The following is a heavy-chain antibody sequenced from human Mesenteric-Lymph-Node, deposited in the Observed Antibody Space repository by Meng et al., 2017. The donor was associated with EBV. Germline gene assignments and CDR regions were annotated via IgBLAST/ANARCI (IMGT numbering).Heavy chain of an antibody. D-gene: IGHD4-17*01. V-gene: IGHV1-46*01. Sequence: VQLGQHGAGGKKAGASVTVSCKTSGYIVSSFVIHWVRQGPGQGLEGRGIVDPSGRRTRNAQQFQGRVTMTSDVYTTTVYMELSSLRSEDTAVYSCARDDDYGDNLGDFWGQGTLVTVSS. J-gene: IGHJ1*01. CDR1: GYIVSSFV. CDR3: ARDDDYGDNLGDF. CDR2: VDPSGRRT.